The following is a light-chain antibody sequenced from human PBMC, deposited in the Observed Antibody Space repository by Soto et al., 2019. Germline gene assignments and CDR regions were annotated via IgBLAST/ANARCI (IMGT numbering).Light chain of an antibody. V-gene: IGKV3-11*01. CDR2: DAS. Sequence: EIVLTQSPATLSLSPGERATLSCRASQSVSSYLAWYQQKPGQAPRLLIYDASHRATGIPARFSGSGSGTDFTLTISSLEPDDFAVYYCQQRGKWPWTFGQGTKVEIK. J-gene: IGKJ1*01. CDR3: QQRGKWPWT. CDR1: QSVSSY.